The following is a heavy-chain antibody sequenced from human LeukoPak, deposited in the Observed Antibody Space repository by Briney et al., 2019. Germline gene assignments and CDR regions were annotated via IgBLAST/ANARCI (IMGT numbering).Heavy chain of an antibody. V-gene: IGHV4-59*12. D-gene: IGHD3-10*01. J-gene: IGHJ4*02. CDR3: AGTYYYTSGSYSNFDY. CDR2: IYYSGST. CDR1: GGSISSYY. Sequence: PSETLSLTCTVSGGSISSYYWNWIRQPPGKGLEWIGYIYYSGSTNYNPSLKSRVTISVDTSKIQFSLKLSFVTAADTAVYYCAGTYYYTSGSYSNFDYWGQGTLVTVSS.